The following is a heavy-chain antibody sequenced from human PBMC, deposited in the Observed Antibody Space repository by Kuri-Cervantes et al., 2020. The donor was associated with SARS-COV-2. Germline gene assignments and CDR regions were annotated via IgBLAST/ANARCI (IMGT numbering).Heavy chain of an antibody. Sequence: GGSLRLSCVASGFTFSGSGVHWVRQASGKGLEWVGRIRSKDKNYATAYAASLKGRFTISRDDAKNTAYLQMNSLETEDTAVYYCARRAMVRGMYYFDYWGQGTLVTVSS. D-gene: IGHD3-10*01. CDR3: ARRAMVRGMYYFDY. CDR1: GFTFSGSG. CDR2: IRSKDKNYAT. V-gene: IGHV3-73*01. J-gene: IGHJ4*02.